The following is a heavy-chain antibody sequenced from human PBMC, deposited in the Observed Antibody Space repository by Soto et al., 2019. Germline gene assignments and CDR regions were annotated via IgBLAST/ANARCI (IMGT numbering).Heavy chain of an antibody. V-gene: IGHV1-69*02. D-gene: IGHD3-10*01. CDR3: ADGRGDSGSYYKRYYYYGRDV. Sequence: SVKVSCKASGGTFSSYTISWVRQAPGQGLEWMGRIIPILGIANYAQKFQGRVTITADKSTSTAYMELSSLRSEDTAVYYCADGRGDSGSYYKRYYYYGRDVWG. CDR2: IIPILGIA. CDR1: GGTFSSYT. J-gene: IGHJ6*02.